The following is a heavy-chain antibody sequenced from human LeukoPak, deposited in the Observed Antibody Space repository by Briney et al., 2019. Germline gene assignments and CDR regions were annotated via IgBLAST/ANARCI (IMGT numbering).Heavy chain of an antibody. CDR2: INPSGGSS. CDR1: GYTFTSYY. CDR3: ARSQFFLGGFDI. V-gene: IGHV1-46*01. Sequence: ASLKVSCKASGYTFTSYYMHWVRQAPGHGLEWMGRINPSGGSSTYAQRFQGRVTMTRDTSTSTLNMELSSLRSEDTAVYYCARSQFFLGGFDIWGQGTMVTVSS. J-gene: IGHJ3*02. D-gene: IGHD2-15*01.